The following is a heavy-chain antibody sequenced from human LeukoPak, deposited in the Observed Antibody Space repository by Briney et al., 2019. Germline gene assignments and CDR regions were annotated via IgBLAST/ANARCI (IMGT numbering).Heavy chain of an antibody. V-gene: IGHV3-30*02. CDR3: ARRHGYSSPYLAY. D-gene: IGHD5-12*01. Sequence: PGGSLRLSCAASGFTFSSFGMHWVRQAPGKGLEWVTFIQYDGSKNFYSDSVKGRFTISRDNSKDSLFLQMNILRAEDTAVYYCARRHGYSSPYLAYWDQGSLVTVS. J-gene: IGHJ4*02. CDR2: IQYDGSKN. CDR1: GFTFSSFG.